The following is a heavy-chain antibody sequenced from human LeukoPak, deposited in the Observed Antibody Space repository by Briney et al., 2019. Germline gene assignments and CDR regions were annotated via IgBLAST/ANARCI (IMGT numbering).Heavy chain of an antibody. Sequence: SETLSLTCAVSGYSISSGYYWGWIRQPPGKGLEWIGSIYHSGSTYYNPSLKSRVTISVDTSKNQFSLKLSSVTAADTAVYYCARDLIRITIFGVVITNWFDPCGQGTLVTVSS. V-gene: IGHV4-38-2*02. CDR3: ARDLIRITIFGVVITNWFDP. CDR2: IYHSGST. D-gene: IGHD3-3*01. CDR1: GYSISSGYY. J-gene: IGHJ5*02.